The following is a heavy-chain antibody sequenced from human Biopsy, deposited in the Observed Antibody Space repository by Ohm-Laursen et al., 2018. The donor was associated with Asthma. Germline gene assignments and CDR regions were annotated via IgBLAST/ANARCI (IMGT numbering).Heavy chain of an antibody. CDR1: VFTFSFYD. Sequence: SLRLSRAASVFTFSFYDIHWVRQAPRKGLAWVAVVSYDGGVVHYADSMKGRFTISRDNAKSTLYLQMNRLRTDDTAVYFCAKRRGYSDLTDFDHWGQGTLVTVSS. CDR2: VSYDGGVV. J-gene: IGHJ4*02. V-gene: IGHV3-30*18. D-gene: IGHD3-3*01. CDR3: AKRRGYSDLTDFDH.